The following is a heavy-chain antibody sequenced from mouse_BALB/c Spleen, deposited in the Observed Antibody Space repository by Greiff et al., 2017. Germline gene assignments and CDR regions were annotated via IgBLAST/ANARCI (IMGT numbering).Heavy chain of an antibody. D-gene: IGHD2-1*01. CDR3: SIYYGKGYWYFDV. J-gene: IGHJ1*01. CDR2: ISTYYGNT. Sequence: VKLMESGPELVRPGVSVKISCKGSGYTFTDYAMHWVKQSHAKSLEWIGVISTYYGNTNYNQKFKGKATMTVDKSSSTAYMELARLTSEDSAIYYCSIYYGKGYWYFDVWGAGTTVTVSS. CDR1: GYTFTDYA. V-gene: IGHV1-67*01.